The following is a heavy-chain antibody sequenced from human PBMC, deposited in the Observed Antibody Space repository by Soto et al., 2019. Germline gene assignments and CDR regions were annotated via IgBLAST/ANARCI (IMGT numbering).Heavy chain of an antibody. CDR3: ARGAGYCSGGSCYSYYYFDY. D-gene: IGHD2-15*01. J-gene: IGHJ4*02. V-gene: IGHV4-34*01. CDR1: GGSFSGYY. CDR2: INHSGST. Sequence: QVQLQQWGAGLLKPSETLSLTCAVYGGSFSGYYWSWIRQPPGKGLEWIGEINHSGSTNYNPSLKSRVTISVDPSKNQFSLKLSSVTAADTAVYYCARGAGYCSGGSCYSYYYFDYWGQGTLVTVSS.